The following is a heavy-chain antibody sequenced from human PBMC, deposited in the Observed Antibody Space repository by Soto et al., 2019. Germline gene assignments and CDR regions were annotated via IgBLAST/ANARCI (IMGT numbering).Heavy chain of an antibody. J-gene: IGHJ2*01. CDR1: GVSFSGYY. CDR3: ARGRGPYSSSRIPPRGWYFDL. D-gene: IGHD6-13*01. CDR2: INHSGST. Sequence: SETLPLTCAVYGVSFSGYYWGLVRQPPGKGVGGIGEINHSGSTNYNPSLKSRVTISVDTSKNQFSLKLSSVTAADTAVYYCARGRGPYSSSRIPPRGWYFDLWGRGTLVTVSS. V-gene: IGHV4-34*01.